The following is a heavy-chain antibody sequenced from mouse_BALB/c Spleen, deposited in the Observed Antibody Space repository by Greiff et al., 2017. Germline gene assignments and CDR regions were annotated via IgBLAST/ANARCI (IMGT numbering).Heavy chain of an antibody. J-gene: IGHJ2*01. Sequence: EVNVVESGGDLVKPGGSLKLSCAASGFTFSSYGMSWVRQTPDKRLEWVATISSGGSYTYYPDSVKGRFTISRDNAKNTLYLQMSSLKSEDTAMYYCARRGPQRGDYFDYWGQGTTLTVSS. CDR1: GFTFSSYG. V-gene: IGHV5-6*02. CDR3: ARRGPQRGDYFDY. CDR2: ISSGGSYT.